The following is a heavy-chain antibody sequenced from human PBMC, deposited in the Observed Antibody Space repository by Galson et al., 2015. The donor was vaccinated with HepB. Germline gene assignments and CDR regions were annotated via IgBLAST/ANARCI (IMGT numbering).Heavy chain of an antibody. J-gene: IGHJ6*02. CDR1: GGTFSSYA. V-gene: IGHV1-69*06. CDR2: IIPIFGTA. Sequence: SVKVSCKASGGTFSSYAISWVRQAPGQGLEWMGGIIPIFGTANYAQKFQGRVTITADKSTSTAYMELSSLRSEDTAVYYCASRIVVVTAAENLRGYYYYYGMDVWGQGTTVTVSS. D-gene: IGHD2-21*02. CDR3: ASRIVVVTAAENLRGYYYYYGMDV.